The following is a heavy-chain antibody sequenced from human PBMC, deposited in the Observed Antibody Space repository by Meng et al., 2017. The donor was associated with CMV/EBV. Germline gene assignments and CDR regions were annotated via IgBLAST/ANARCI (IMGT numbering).Heavy chain of an antibody. J-gene: IGHJ4*02. CDR2: IRYDGSNK. V-gene: IGHV3-30*02. CDR1: GFTLSSYG. D-gene: IGHD3/OR15-3a*01. Sequence: GGSLRLSCAAFGFTLSSYGMHWVRQAPGKGLEWVASIRYDGSNKYYADSVKGRFTISRDNSKNTLYLQMNSLRDEDTAVYYCAKDPGLVITYFDYWGQGTLVTVSS. CDR3: AKDPGLVITYFDY.